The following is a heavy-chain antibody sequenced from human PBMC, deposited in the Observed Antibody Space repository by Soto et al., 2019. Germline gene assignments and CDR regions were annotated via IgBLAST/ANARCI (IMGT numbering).Heavy chain of an antibody. Sequence: EVQLVESGGGLIQPGGSLRLSCAVSGFTVSNNYMSWVRQAPGKGLEGVSVIYSGGYTAYGDSVKGRFTISRDNSKNTQYLKRNDVGAEDRAVYYGGTGGGGGGYWGQGTLVTVSS. CDR1: GFTVSNNY. V-gene: IGHV3-53*01. D-gene: IGHD3-10*01. J-gene: IGHJ4*02. CDR3: GTGGGGGGY. CDR2: IYSGGYT.